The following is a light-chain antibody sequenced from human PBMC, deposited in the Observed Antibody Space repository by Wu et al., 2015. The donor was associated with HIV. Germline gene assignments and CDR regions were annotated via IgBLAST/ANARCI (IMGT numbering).Light chain of an antibody. V-gene: IGKV3-11*01. Sequence: EIVLTQSPATLSLSPGERATLSCRASQSLSIYLVWYQQKLGQAPRLLIYDASNRATGIPARFSGSGSGTDFTLTITSLEPEDFAIYYCQQSITWPLAFGQGTRLEIK. J-gene: IGKJ5*01. CDR2: DAS. CDR3: QQSITWPLA. CDR1: QSLSIY.